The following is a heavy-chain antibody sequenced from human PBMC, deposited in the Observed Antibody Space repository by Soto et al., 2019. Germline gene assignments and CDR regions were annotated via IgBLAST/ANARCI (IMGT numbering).Heavy chain of an antibody. D-gene: IGHD2-15*01. J-gene: IGHJ4*02. CDR3: APLTIGYCSGGSCPGH. V-gene: IGHV3-23*01. CDR2: ISGSGGST. CDR1: GFTFSSYA. Sequence: EVQLLESGGGLVQPGGSLRLSCAASGFTFSSYAMSWVRQAPGKGLEWVSAISGSGGSTYYADSVKGRFTISRDNSKNTLYLQMNSLRAEDTAVYYCAPLTIGYCSGGSCPGHWGQGTLVTFSS.